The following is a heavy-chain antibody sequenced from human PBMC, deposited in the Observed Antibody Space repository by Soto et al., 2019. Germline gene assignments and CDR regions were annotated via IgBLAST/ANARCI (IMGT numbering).Heavy chain of an antibody. V-gene: IGHV1-2*04. Sequence: AAVKVSCRASGYTFTGYYMHWVRQAPGQGLEWMGWINPNSGGTNYAQKFQGWVTMTRDTSISTAYMELSRLRSDDTAVYYCALPLGSGYYYAFDYWGQGTLVTVSS. CDR3: ALPLGSGYYYAFDY. CDR1: GYTFTGYY. D-gene: IGHD3-22*01. CDR2: INPNSGGT. J-gene: IGHJ4*02.